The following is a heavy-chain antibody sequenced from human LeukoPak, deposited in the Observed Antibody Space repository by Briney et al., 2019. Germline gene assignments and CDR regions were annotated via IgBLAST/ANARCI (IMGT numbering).Heavy chain of an antibody. D-gene: IGHD3-10*01. CDR1: GGSFSGYY. J-gene: IGHJ4*02. Sequence: SGTLSLTCAVYGGSFSGYYWSWIRQPPGKGLEWIGEINHSGSTNYNPSLKSRVTISVDTSKNQFSLKLSSVTAADTAVYYCARHRLWFGNFDYWGQGTLVTVSS. CDR2: INHSGST. CDR3: ARHRLWFGNFDY. V-gene: IGHV4-34*01.